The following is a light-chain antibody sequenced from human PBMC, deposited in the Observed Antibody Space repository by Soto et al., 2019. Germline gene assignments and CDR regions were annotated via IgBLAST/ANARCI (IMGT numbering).Light chain of an antibody. Sequence: IQMTQSPSSVSASVGDRVTITCRASQGIRNDLGWYQQKPGKAPKLLIYAASSLQSGVPSRFSGSGSGTDFTLTISSLQPEDFATYYCQQSYSTPPWTFGQGTRVDIK. J-gene: IGKJ1*01. CDR2: AAS. V-gene: IGKV1-39*01. CDR1: QGIRND. CDR3: QQSYSTPPWT.